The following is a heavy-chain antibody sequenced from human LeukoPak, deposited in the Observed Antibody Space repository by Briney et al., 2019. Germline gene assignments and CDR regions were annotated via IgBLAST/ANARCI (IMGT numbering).Heavy chain of an antibody. CDR1: GFTFSSYS. J-gene: IGHJ4*02. CDR3: AKDMGGSGSLFDY. CDR2: ISSSSSNI. D-gene: IGHD3-10*01. V-gene: IGHV3-48*01. Sequence: GGSLRLSCAASGFTFSSYSMNWVRQAPGKGLEWVSYISSSSSNIYYADSVKGRFTISRDNARNSLYLQMNSLRAEDTALYYCAKDMGGSGSLFDYWGQGTLVTVSS.